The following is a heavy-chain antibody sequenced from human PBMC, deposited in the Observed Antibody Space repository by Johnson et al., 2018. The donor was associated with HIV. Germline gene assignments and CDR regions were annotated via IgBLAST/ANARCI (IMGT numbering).Heavy chain of an antibody. CDR1: GITVSSNY. V-gene: IGHV3-66*01. J-gene: IGHJ3*02. D-gene: IGHD2-15*01. CDR2: IFTVGDV. Sequence: VQLVESGGGLAQPGGSLRLSCAASGITVSSNYMSWVRQAPGKGLEWVSVIFTVGDVYYEDSVKGRFTISRDHAKNTLYLQMNSLRADDTAVYYCAKDEEGYCSGGSCYANAFDIWGQGTMVTVS. CDR3: AKDEEGYCSGGSCYANAFDI.